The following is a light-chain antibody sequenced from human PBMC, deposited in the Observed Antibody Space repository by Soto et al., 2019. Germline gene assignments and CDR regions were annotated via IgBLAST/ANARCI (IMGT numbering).Light chain of an antibody. Sequence: DIQVAPSPSTLSASLGDSLTITCRASQNINSWLAWYQQTPGKAPHLLIYKASSLENGVPSRLSGSGSGTEFTLTISSLQPDDFATYYCQQYKSYWTFGQGTKVDIK. CDR3: QQYKSYWT. J-gene: IGKJ1*01. V-gene: IGKV1-5*03. CDR1: QNINSW. CDR2: KAS.